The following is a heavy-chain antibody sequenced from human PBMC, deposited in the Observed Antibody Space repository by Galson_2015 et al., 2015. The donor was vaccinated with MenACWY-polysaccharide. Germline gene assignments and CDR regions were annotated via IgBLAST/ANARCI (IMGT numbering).Heavy chain of an antibody. CDR1: GFTFSSYW. CDR3: ARPEYRTSSRRGGLDGMYV. V-gene: IGHV3-7*01. Sequence: SLRLSCAASGFTFSSYWMSWVRQAPGKGLEWVANIKQDGSEKYFVDSVKGRFTISRDNVKNSLYLEMNSLRAEDTAVYFCARPEYRTSSRRGGLDGMYVWGQGTTVTVSS. J-gene: IGHJ6*02. CDR2: IKQDGSEK. D-gene: IGHD2/OR15-2a*01.